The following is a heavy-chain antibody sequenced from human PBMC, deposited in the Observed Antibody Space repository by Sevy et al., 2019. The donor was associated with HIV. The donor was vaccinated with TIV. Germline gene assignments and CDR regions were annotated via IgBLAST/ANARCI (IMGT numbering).Heavy chain of an antibody. V-gene: IGHV3-21*01. J-gene: IGHJ4*02. Sequence: GGSLRLCCAASGFTFSYYNMNWVRQAPGKGLEWVSSISSGSSYVYHADSVKGRFTISRDNAKNSLYLQMNSLRTEDTAVYYCASPLHYYDRPSAYWGQGTQVTVSS. CDR1: GFTFSYYN. D-gene: IGHD3-22*01. CDR3: ASPLHYYDRPSAY. CDR2: ISSGSSYV.